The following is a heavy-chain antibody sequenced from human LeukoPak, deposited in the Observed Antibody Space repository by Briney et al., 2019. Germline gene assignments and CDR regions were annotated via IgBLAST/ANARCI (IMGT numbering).Heavy chain of an antibody. J-gene: IGHJ4*02. D-gene: IGHD6-19*01. Sequence: SETLSLTCTVSRGSISGYSWSWIRQSPGGGLEWIGYIYYSGDTAYNPSLKSRVTISVDTSKNQFSLKLSSVTAADTAVYYCARGGREAVAGTGNLDYWGQGTLVTVSS. V-gene: IGHV4-59*01. CDR3: ARGGREAVAGTGNLDY. CDR2: IYYSGDT. CDR1: RGSISGYS.